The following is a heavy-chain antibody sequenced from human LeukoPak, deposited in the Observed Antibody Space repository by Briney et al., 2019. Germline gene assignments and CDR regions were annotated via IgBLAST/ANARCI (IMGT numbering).Heavy chain of an antibody. Sequence: PGRSLRLSCAASGFTFDDYAMHWVRQAPGKGLEWVSGISWNSGSIVYADSVKGRFTISRDNAKNSLYLQMNSLRAEDTALYYCATGCSTTSCYRAFDPWGQGTLVTVSS. CDR1: GFTFDDYA. CDR2: ISWNSGSI. V-gene: IGHV3-9*01. J-gene: IGHJ5*02. D-gene: IGHD2-2*01. CDR3: ATGCSTTSCYRAFDP.